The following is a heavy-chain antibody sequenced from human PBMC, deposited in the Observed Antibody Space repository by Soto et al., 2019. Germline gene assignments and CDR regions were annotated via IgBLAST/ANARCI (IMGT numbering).Heavy chain of an antibody. V-gene: IGHV3-74*01. Sequence: GGSLRLACAASGVSLSSYWMHWVRQAQGKGLVWVSRINSDGSSTSYAASVKGRFTISRDNAKNTLYLQMNSLRAEDTAVYYCARGSYYYDSSGYYSGFFDYWGQGTLVTVSS. CDR3: ARGSYYYDSSGYYSGFFDY. D-gene: IGHD3-22*01. CDR2: INSDGSST. CDR1: GVSLSSYW. J-gene: IGHJ4*02.